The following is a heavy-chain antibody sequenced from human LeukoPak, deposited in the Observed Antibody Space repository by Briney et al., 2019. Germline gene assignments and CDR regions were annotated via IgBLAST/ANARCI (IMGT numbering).Heavy chain of an antibody. CDR1: GGSISSYY. D-gene: IGHD6-13*01. Sequence: SETLSLTCTVSGGSISSYYWNWIRQPPGKGLEWIGYIYYSGTTNYNPSLKSRVTISVDTSKNQFSLKLSSVTAADTAVYYCARGDSSSWYSDFDYWGQGTLVTVSS. CDR2: IYYSGTT. J-gene: IGHJ4*02. V-gene: IGHV4-59*01. CDR3: ARGDSSSWYSDFDY.